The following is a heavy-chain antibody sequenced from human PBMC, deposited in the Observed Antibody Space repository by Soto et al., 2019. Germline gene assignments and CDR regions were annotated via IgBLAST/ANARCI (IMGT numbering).Heavy chain of an antibody. V-gene: IGHV4-4*07. J-gene: IGHJ4*02. CDR2: IDNSGST. Sequence: SETLCLTCPVSGGSISNYFCNLIRQPAGKGLEWIGRIDNSGSTNYNPSLKSRITMSADTSRNQFSQKLNSVTAADTAVYYCARGGQDFWSGPFDYWGQGALVTVSS. CDR1: GGSISNYF. CDR3: ARGGQDFWSGPFDY. D-gene: IGHD3-3*01.